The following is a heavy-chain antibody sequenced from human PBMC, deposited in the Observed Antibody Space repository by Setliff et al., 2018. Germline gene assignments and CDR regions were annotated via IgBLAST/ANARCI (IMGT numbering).Heavy chain of an antibody. CDR2: ISTYNGHT. CDR3: ARRPIALAGYRKGAFDI. Sequence: GASVKVSCKSSGFTFTDYGITWVRQAPGQGLEWMGWISTYNGHTNYAQRFQGRVTMTTDISTSTVYMELRTLRSDDTAVYYCARRPIALAGYRKGAFDIWGQGTMVTVS. CDR1: GFTFTDYG. V-gene: IGHV1-18*01. D-gene: IGHD6-19*01. J-gene: IGHJ3*02.